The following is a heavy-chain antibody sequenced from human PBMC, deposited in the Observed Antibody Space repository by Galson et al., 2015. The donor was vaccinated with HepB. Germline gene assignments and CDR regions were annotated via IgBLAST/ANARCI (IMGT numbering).Heavy chain of an antibody. CDR2: INHSGST. Sequence: QVQLQESGPGLVKPSETLSLTCAVYGGSFSGYYWSWIRQPPGKGLEWIGEINHSGSTNYNPSLKSRVTISVDTSKNQFSLKLSSVTAADTAVYYCACPEGWIAAAGEDAFDIWGQGTMVTVSS. V-gene: IGHV4-34*01. CDR1: GGSFSGYY. J-gene: IGHJ3*02. CDR3: ACPEGWIAAAGEDAFDI. D-gene: IGHD6-13*01.